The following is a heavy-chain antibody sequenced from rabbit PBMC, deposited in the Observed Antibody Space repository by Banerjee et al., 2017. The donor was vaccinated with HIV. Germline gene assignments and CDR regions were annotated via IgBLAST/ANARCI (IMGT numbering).Heavy chain of an antibody. CDR3: AREGDTYDDYGDYNL. J-gene: IGHJ6*01. V-gene: IGHV1S45*01. CDR1: GIDFSSYYY. D-gene: IGHD2-1*01. Sequence: QEQLKESGGDLVKPGASLTLTCTASGIDFSSYYYMCWVRQAPGKGLELIACIVTSSANTNYASWAKGRFTISKTSSTTVTLQMTSLTAADTATYFCAREGDTYDDYGDYNLWGPGTLVTVS. CDR2: IVTSSANT.